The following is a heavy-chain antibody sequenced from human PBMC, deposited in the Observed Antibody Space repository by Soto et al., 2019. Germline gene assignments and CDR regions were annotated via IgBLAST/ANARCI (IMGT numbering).Heavy chain of an antibody. Sequence: QVQLVQSGAEVKKPGSSVKVSCKASGGTFSSYAISWVRQAPGQGLEWMGGIIPIFGTANYAQKFQGRVTITADESTSTAYMGLSSLRSEDTAVYYCARESTVTTYNWFDPWGQGTLVTVSS. CDR1: GGTFSSYA. CDR2: IIPIFGTA. CDR3: ARESTVTTYNWFDP. J-gene: IGHJ5*02. V-gene: IGHV1-69*12. D-gene: IGHD4-17*01.